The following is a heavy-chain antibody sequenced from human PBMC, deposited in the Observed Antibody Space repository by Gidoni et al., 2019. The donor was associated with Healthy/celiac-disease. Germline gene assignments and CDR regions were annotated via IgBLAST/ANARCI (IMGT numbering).Heavy chain of an antibody. CDR1: GYPLTELS. CDR3: TTAVEQGDAFDI. V-gene: IGHV1-24*01. CDR2: FDPEDGET. J-gene: IGHJ3*02. Sequence: QLQLVQSGADVNKPRASVKVSCKVSGYPLTELSMHWVRQAPGKGLEWMGGFDPEDGETIYAQKFQGRVTMTEDTTTDTAYMELSSLRSEDTGVYYCTTAVEQGDAFDIWGQGTMVTVSS.